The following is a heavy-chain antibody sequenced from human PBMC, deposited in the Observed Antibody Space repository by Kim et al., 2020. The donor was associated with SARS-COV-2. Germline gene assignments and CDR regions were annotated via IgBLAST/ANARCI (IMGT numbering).Heavy chain of an antibody. CDR2: IDGATTNT. CDR1: GFTFSNYA. J-gene: IGHJ4*02. V-gene: IGHV3-23*01. Sequence: GGSLRLSCRTSGFTFSNYAMMWVRQTPEKGLEWVATIDGATTNTHYPDSVKGRFTISRDNSKNTVYLHMSSLRAEDTAIYYCATWLQSPFDYWGQGTLVTVSS. D-gene: IGHD5-12*01. CDR3: ATWLQSPFDY.